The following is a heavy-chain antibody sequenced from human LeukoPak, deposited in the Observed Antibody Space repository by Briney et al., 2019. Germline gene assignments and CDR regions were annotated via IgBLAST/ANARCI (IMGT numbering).Heavy chain of an antibody. CDR3: ASGTYYYGSGSSFDY. J-gene: IGHJ4*02. Sequence: SETLSLTCPVAGGSISSYYWSWIRQPPGKGLEGIGYIYYSGSTNYNPSLKSRVTISVDTSKNQFSLKLSSVTAADTAVYYCASGTYYYGSGSSFDYWGQGTLVTVSS. V-gene: IGHV4-59*08. CDR1: GGSISSYY. D-gene: IGHD3-10*01. CDR2: IYYSGST.